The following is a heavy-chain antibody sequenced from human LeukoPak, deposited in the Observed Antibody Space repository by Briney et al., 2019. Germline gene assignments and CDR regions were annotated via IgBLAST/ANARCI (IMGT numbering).Heavy chain of an antibody. V-gene: IGHV3-30*18. CDR1: GFTFSSYG. CDR2: ISYDGNNK. D-gene: IGHD6-19*01. CDR3: AKDGLIAVAGRGAFDI. J-gene: IGHJ3*02. Sequence: PGRSLRLSCAASGFTFSSYGMHWVRQAPGKGLEWVAAISYDGNNKYYADSVKGRFTISKDNSKNTLYLQMNSLRAEDTAVYYCAKDGLIAVAGRGAFDIWGQGTMVTVSS.